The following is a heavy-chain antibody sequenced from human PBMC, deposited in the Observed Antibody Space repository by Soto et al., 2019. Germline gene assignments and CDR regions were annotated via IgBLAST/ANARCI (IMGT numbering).Heavy chain of an antibody. V-gene: IGHV4-31*02. J-gene: IGHJ4*02. D-gene: IGHD3-10*01. CDR2: IYYSGST. Sequence: WTWIRQHPERALEWIGYIYYSGSTYYIPSLKSRVTMSLDRSKNQFSLRLSSVTAADTAVYYCAREGWSGGECLTHWGQGTLVTVSS. CDR3: AREGWSGGECLTH.